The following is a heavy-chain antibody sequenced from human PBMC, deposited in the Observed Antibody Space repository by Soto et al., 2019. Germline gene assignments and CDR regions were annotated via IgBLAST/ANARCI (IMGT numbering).Heavy chain of an antibody. CDR3: AHSLIPNWGSRGAFES. J-gene: IGHJ4*02. CDR1: GFSLSTSGVG. Sequence: QITLKESGPTLVKPTQTLTLTCTFSGFSLSTSGVGVGWIRQPPGKALEWLALIYWDDDKRYSPSLKIRLTITKDTSKNQVVLTMTNMDPVDTATYYCAHSLIPNWGSRGAFESCVQGTLVTVSS. CDR2: IYWDDDK. V-gene: IGHV2-5*02. D-gene: IGHD7-27*01.